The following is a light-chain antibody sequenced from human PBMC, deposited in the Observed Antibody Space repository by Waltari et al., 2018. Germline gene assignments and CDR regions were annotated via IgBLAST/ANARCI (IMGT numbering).Light chain of an antibody. J-gene: IGLJ3*02. CDR3: QSYDSSLSGSV. Sequence: QSVLTPPPSVSGAPGQEVTISCTGRSSTLGAGYAVHLYPQLPETAPKLPIYNNFDRPSGVPDRFSASKSDTSASLAITGLQADDEAHYYCQSYDSSLSGSVFGGGTKLTVL. CDR1: SSTLGAGYA. CDR2: NNF. V-gene: IGLV1-40*01.